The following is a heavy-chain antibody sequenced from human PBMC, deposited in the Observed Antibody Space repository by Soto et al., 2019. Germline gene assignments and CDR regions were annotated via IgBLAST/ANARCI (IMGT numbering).Heavy chain of an antibody. Sequence: GGSLRFSCAASGFTFSSYGMHWVRQAPGKGLEWVAVISYDGSNKYYADSVKGRFTISRDNSKNTLYLQMNSLRAEDTAVYYCAKDGSGWYIDYWGQGTLVTVSS. J-gene: IGHJ4*02. D-gene: IGHD6-19*01. V-gene: IGHV3-30*18. CDR2: ISYDGSNK. CDR1: GFTFSSYG. CDR3: AKDGSGWYIDY.